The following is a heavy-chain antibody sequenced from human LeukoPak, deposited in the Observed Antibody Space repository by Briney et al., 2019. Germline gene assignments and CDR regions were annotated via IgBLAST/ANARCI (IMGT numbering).Heavy chain of an antibody. Sequence: ASVKVSCKVSGYTLTELSMHWVRQAPGKGLEWMGGFDPEDGETIYAQKFQGRVTMTEDTSTDTAYMELSSLRSEDTAVYYCATALHVRRVAAFDPWGQGTLVTVSS. J-gene: IGHJ5*02. CDR3: ATALHVRRVAAFDP. CDR1: GYTLTELS. V-gene: IGHV1-24*01. CDR2: FDPEDGET. D-gene: IGHD2-15*01.